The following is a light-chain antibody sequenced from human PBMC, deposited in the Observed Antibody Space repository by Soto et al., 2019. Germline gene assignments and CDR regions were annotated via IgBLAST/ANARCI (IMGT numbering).Light chain of an antibody. CDR2: AAS. Sequence: DIQMTQSPSSLSASVGDRVTITCRASQSIITYLNWYQQKPGKVPKLLIYAASSLQSGVPSRFSGSGSGTDFTLTISSLQPEDFATYYCQQSYTTPPSFGQGTKVEIK. CDR3: QQSYTTPPS. J-gene: IGKJ1*01. V-gene: IGKV1-39*01. CDR1: QSIITY.